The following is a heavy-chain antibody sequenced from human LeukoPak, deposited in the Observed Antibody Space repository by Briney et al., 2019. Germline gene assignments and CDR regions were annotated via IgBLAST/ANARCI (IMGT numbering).Heavy chain of an antibody. Sequence: AAVKVSCKASAGTFSSYAISWVRQPPGQGLEWMGRIIPIFGTANYAQKFQGRVTITTYEATSTAYMALSSLRSEDTAVYYCAKEDGSTFDYWGQGTLVTVSS. CDR3: AKEDGSTFDY. D-gene: IGHD5-24*01. CDR1: AGTFSSYA. J-gene: IGHJ4*02. CDR2: IIPIFGTA. V-gene: IGHV1-69*05.